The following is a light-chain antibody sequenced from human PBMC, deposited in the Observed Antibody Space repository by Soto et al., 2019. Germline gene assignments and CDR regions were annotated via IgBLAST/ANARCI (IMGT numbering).Light chain of an antibody. J-gene: IGKJ1*01. CDR2: GAS. CDR3: QQHNGYSERM. V-gene: IGKV1-5*01. CDR1: QSISTC. Sequence: DIPMTQSPSTLSASPGDRVTITCRASQSISTCLAWYQQKPGKAPKLLIYGASSLASGVPSRFSGSGSGTEFTLTISSLQPDDFATYYCQQHNGYSERMFGQGTKVDIK.